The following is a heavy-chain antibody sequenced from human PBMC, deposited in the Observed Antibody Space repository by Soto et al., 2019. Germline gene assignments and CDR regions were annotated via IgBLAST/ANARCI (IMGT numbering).Heavy chain of an antibody. J-gene: IGHJ6*02. CDR3: ARQGSWPYYYYGLDV. V-gene: IGHV1-18*01. CDR1: GYTFTTSG. Sequence: QVQLVQSGPEVKKPGASVKVSCEASGYTFTTSGISWVRQAPGQGLEWMGWISTYNGDTNSAQKFQGRATMTADTSTGTVYMELMSLKSDDPAVYYCARQGSWPYYYYGLDVWGQGTTVTVSS. CDR2: ISTYNGDT. D-gene: IGHD1-26*01.